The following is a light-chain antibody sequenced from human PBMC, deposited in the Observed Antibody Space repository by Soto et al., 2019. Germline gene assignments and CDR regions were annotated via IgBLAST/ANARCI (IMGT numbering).Light chain of an antibody. J-gene: IGKJ5*01. Sequence: MMMTQSPATLSVSPGERVTLSCRTSHSVNSHVAWYQQKPGQAPRLLLYGASTRATGIPVRFSGSGFGTEFTLTISRLQSEDVAVYYCQQYKNWPLFGQGTRLEIK. CDR2: GAS. CDR1: HSVNSH. CDR3: QQYKNWPL. V-gene: IGKV3-15*01.